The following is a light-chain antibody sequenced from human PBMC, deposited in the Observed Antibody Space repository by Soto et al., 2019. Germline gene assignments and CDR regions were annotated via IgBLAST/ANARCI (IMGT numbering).Light chain of an antibody. CDR3: QQYGSSSWT. J-gene: IGKJ1*01. V-gene: IGKV3-20*01. CDR2: GAS. CDR1: QSVSNSY. Sequence: EIVLTQSPGTLSLSPGERANLSCRASQSVSNSYLAWYQQKPGQAPRLLIYGASSRATGIPDRFSGSGSGTDFTLTISRLEPEDFAVYYCQQYGSSSWTFGQGTKVDIK.